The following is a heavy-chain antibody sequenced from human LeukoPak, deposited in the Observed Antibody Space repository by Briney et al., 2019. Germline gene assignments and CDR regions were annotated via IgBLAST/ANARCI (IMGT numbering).Heavy chain of an antibody. V-gene: IGHV1-69*04. CDR2: IIPILGIA. CDR1: GGTFSSYA. CDR3: ARNYYDSSGYHDYFDY. D-gene: IGHD3-22*01. J-gene: IGHJ4*02. Sequence: SVKVSCKASGGTFSSYAISWVRQAPGQGLEWMGRIIPILGIANYAQKFQGRVTITADKSTSTAYMELSSLRSEDTAVYYCARNYYDSSGYHDYFDYWGQGTLVTVSS.